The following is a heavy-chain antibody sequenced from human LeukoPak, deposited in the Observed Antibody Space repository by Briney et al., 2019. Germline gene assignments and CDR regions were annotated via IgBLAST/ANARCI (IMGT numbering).Heavy chain of an antibody. Sequence: SETLSLTCTVSGGSISSYYWSWVRQPPGKGLEWIGYIYTSGSTNYNPSLKSRVTISVDTSKNQFSLKLSSVTAADTAVYYCARHQSRRITMIVGDDAFDIWGQGTMVTVSS. CDR3: ARHQSRRITMIVGDDAFDI. CDR2: IYTSGST. J-gene: IGHJ3*02. D-gene: IGHD3-22*01. CDR1: GGSISSYY. V-gene: IGHV4-4*09.